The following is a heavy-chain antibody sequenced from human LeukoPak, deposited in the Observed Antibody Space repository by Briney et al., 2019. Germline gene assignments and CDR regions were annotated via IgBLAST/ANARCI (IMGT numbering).Heavy chain of an antibody. CDR3: ARDSLYYYDCSGYVDY. CDR1: RFSFSSYG. CDR2: MSVSGGST. J-gene: IGHJ4*02. V-gene: IGHV3-23*01. D-gene: IGHD3-22*01. Sequence: GGSLRLSCVASRFSFSSYGMSWVRQAPGKGLEWVSAMSVSGGSTYYADSMKGRFTISRDNAKNSLYLQMNSLRAEDTAVYYCARDSLYYYDCSGYVDYWGQGTLVTVSS.